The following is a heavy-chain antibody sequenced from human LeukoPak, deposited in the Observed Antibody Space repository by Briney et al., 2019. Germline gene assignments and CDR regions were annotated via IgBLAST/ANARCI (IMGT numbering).Heavy chain of an antibody. D-gene: IGHD3-10*01. J-gene: IGHJ4*02. V-gene: IGHV4-4*07. Sequence: SETLSLTCTVSGGSISSYYWSWIRQPAGKGLEWIGRIYTSGSTNYNPSLKSRVTMSVDTSKNQFSLKLSSVTAADTAVYYCARITIYGSGSYSHFDYWGQGTLVTVSS. CDR2: IYTSGST. CDR3: ARITIYGSGSYSHFDY. CDR1: GGSISSYY.